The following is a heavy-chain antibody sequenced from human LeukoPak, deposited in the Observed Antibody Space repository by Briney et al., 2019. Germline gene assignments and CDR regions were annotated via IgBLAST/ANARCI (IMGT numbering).Heavy chain of an antibody. J-gene: IGHJ4*02. D-gene: IGHD6-19*01. V-gene: IGHV3-20*04. Sequence: PGGSLRLSCTAPGCRFDDHGMPWVHQAPGKGLEWVCGINWNGGSTGYADSVKGRFTISRDNAKNSLYLQMNSLSADDTALYYCARGDSSGWYFDDWGQGTLVTVSS. CDR1: GCRFDDHG. CDR2: INWNGGST. CDR3: ARGDSSGWYFDD.